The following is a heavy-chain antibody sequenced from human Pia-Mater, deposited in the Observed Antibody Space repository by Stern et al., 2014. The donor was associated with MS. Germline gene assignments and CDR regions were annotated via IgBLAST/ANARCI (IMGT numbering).Heavy chain of an antibody. Sequence: EVQLVESGAEVKKPGASLKISCKGSGYSFTANWIAWVRQMHGKGLEWLGIIYPGDSDTRYSPSFQGQVTITADKSISTAYLQWSSLKASDTAMYYCARDYGDYAFDYWGQGTLVTVSS. CDR1: GYSFTANW. J-gene: IGHJ4*02. CDR3: ARDYGDYAFDY. CDR2: IYPGDSDT. D-gene: IGHD4-17*01. V-gene: IGHV5-51*01.